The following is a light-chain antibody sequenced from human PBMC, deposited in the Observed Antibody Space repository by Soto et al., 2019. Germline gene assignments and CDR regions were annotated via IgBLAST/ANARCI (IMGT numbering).Light chain of an antibody. CDR3: QRYGSSPQYT. V-gene: IGKV3-20*01. J-gene: IGKJ2*01. CDR1: QSVNSNY. CDR2: GTS. Sequence: EIVLTQSPGTLSLSPGERATFSCRASQSVNSNYLAWYQQRPGLAPRLLIYGTSNRATGIPDRFSGSGSGTDFTLTISRLEPEDFAVYYCQRYGSSPQYTFGQGTKLEIK.